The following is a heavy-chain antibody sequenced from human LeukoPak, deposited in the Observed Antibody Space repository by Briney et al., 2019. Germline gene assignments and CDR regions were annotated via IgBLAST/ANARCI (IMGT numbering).Heavy chain of an antibody. D-gene: IGHD5-18*01. V-gene: IGHV3-15*01. J-gene: IGHJ4*02. CDR2: IKSKSDGGTT. Sequence: GGSLRLSCAGSGFTFNVAWMSWVRQAPGKGLEWVGRIKSKSDGGTTDYAAPVKGRFAISRDDSKNTLYLQMNSLKTEDTAVYYCARDRYSYNYAGLGYWGQGTLVTVSS. CDR3: ARDRYSYNYAGLGY. CDR1: GFTFNVAW.